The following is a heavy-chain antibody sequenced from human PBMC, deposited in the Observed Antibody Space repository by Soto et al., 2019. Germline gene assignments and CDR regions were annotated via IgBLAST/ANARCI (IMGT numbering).Heavy chain of an antibody. J-gene: IGHJ6*02. CDR1: GYTFTSYG. CDR2: ISAYNGNT. V-gene: IGHV1-18*01. Sequence: ASVKVSCKASGYTFTSYGISWVRQAPGQGLEWMGWISAYNGNTNYAQKLQGRVTMTTDTSTSTAYMELRSLRSDDTAVYYCARILYDILTGYGMDVWGQGTTVTVSS. D-gene: IGHD3-9*01. CDR3: ARILYDILTGYGMDV.